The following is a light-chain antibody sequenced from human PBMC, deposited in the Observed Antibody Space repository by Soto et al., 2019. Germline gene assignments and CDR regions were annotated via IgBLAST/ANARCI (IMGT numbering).Light chain of an antibody. V-gene: IGKV3-20*01. CDR3: QQYGSAPYT. Sequence: EIVMTQSPATLSVSPGERATLSCRASQSVSSNLAWYQQKPGQAPRLLIYGASNRATAVPDRFRGSGSGTDFTLIISAVEPEDFGVYYCQQYGSAPYTFGQGTKLEIK. J-gene: IGKJ2*01. CDR2: GAS. CDR1: QSVSSN.